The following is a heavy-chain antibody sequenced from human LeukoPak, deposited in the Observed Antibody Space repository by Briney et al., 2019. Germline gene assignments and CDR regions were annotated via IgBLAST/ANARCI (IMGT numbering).Heavy chain of an antibody. CDR1: GYTFINYV. CDR3: ARDLDSSREDV. J-gene: IGHJ6*02. D-gene: IGHD3-22*01. Sequence: ASVKVSCKASGYTFINYVMHWVRQAPGQRLEWMGWINAGNGNTKYSQKFQGRVTITRDTSASTVYMELSSLRSEDTAVYYCARDLDSSREDVWGQGTTVTVSS. V-gene: IGHV1-3*01. CDR2: INAGNGNT.